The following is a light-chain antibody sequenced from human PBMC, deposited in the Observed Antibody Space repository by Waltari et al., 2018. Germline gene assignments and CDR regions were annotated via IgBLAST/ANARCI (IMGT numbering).Light chain of an antibody. Sequence: QSALTQPRSVSGSPGQSVTISCTGNSSDIGGYNYVSWYQQHPGKAPKLIIYDVTKRPSGVPDRFSASKSGNTASLTIAGLQADDEADYYCYSYADTFTWVFGGGTKLTVL. CDR1: SSDIGGYNY. CDR3: YSYADTFTWV. J-gene: IGLJ3*02. CDR2: DVT. V-gene: IGLV2-11*01.